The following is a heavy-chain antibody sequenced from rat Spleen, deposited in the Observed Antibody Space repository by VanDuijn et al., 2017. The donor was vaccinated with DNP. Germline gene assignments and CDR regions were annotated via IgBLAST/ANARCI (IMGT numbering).Heavy chain of an antibody. CDR2: MSYDGRRT. CDR1: GFTFSDYA. CDR3: ARHDEGNYYDGSNWFAY. J-gene: IGHJ3*01. V-gene: IGHV5-17*01. Sequence: EVQLVKSGGGLVQPGRSLKLSCAASGFTFSDYAMAWVRQAPKKGLEWVATMSYDGRRTYYRDSVRGRFTISRDNAKSTLYLQVDSLRSEDTATYYCARHDEGNYYDGSNWFAYWGQGTLVTVSS. D-gene: IGHD1-12*02.